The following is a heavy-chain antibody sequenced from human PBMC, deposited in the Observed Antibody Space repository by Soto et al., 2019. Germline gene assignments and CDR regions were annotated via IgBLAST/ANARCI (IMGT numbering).Heavy chain of an antibody. CDR2: ISKDGSSK. CDR3: TRGSSDDDY. Sequence: PXGSLRLSCVASGFTFRNYGMHGVRQAPGKGLEWVALISKDGSSKYFADSLKGRFTISRDNSKNTVYLQMNSLSAEDTAIYYCTRGSSDDDYWGQGTLVTVSS. V-gene: IGHV3-30*03. CDR1: GFTFRNYG. D-gene: IGHD6-6*01. J-gene: IGHJ4*02.